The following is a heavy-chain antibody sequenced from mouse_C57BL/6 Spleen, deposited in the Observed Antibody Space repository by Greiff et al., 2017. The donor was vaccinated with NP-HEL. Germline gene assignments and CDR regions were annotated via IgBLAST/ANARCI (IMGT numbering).Heavy chain of an antibody. D-gene: IGHD2-1*01. CDR3: APYYGNYAYFDY. Sequence: VQLQQSGAELARPGASVKLSCKASGYTFTSYGISWVKQRTGQGLEWIGEIYPRSGNTYYNEKFKGKATLTADKSSSTAYMELRSLTSEDSAVYFCAPYYGNYAYFDYWGQGTTLTVSS. J-gene: IGHJ2*01. CDR2: IYPRSGNT. CDR1: GYTFTSYG. V-gene: IGHV1-81*01.